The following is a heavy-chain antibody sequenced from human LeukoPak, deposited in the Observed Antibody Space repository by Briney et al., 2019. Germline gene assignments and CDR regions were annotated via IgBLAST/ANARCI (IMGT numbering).Heavy chain of an antibody. CDR1: GYTFTSYA. D-gene: IGHD3-3*01. V-gene: IGHV1-3*01. CDR3: ARDRQRITIFGVVINWFDP. Sequence: GASVKVSCKASGYTFTSYAMHWVRQAPGQRLEWMGWINAGNGNTKYSQKFQGRVTITRDTSASTAYMELSSLRSEDTAVYYCARDRQRITIFGVVINWFDPWGQGTLVTVSS. J-gene: IGHJ5*02. CDR2: INAGNGNT.